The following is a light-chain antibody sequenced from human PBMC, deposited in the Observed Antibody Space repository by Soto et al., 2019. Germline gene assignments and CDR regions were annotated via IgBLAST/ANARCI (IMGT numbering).Light chain of an antibody. J-gene: IGKJ1*01. CDR2: GTS. V-gene: IGKV3-20*01. CDR3: QYYGSPSWT. CDR1: QSVPSNY. Sequence: EIVLTQSPGTLSLSPGERATLSCRASQSVPSNYLAWYQQRPGQAPRLLIFGTSSRATGIPDKFSGSGSGTDFTLTITRLEPDGFAEYYCQYYGSPSWTFGQGTKVEIK.